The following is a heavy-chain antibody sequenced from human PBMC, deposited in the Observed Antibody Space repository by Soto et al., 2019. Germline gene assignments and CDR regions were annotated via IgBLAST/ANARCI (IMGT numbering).Heavy chain of an antibody. CDR2: IYYSGST. Sequence: SETLSLTCTVSGGSISSGGYYWSWIRRHPGKGLEWIGYIYYSGSTYYNPSLKSRVTISVDTSKNQFSLKLSSVTAADTAVYYCARVRRDIVATIYYYYYYMDVWGKGTTVTVSS. V-gene: IGHV4-31*03. D-gene: IGHD5-12*01. J-gene: IGHJ6*03. CDR1: GGSISSGGYY. CDR3: ARVRRDIVATIYYYYYYMDV.